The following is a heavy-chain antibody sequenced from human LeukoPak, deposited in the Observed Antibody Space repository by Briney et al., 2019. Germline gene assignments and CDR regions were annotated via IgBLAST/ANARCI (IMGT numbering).Heavy chain of an antibody. J-gene: IGHJ4*02. CDR2: AGWAGGTT. CDR3: AKELDTMFFDY. D-gene: IGHD3-10*02. V-gene: IGHV3-43*01. Sequence: GGPLSLSCETPGFNFNRYTFNWFRKAPGKGLDWVSLAGWAGGTTFYSDSVRGRFTISRDSGRKSVYLQMNSLTTDDTAFYFCAKELDTMFFDYWGQGALVTVSS. CDR1: GFNFNRYT.